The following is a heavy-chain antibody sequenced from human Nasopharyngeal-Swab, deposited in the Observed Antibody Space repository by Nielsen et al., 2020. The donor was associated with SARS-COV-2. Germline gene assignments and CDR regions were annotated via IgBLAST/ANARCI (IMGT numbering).Heavy chain of an antibody. CDR3: VKDVKTVVVITTIFDS. CDR2: ISWNSGSI. J-gene: IGHJ4*02. CDR1: GFTLDDYA. V-gene: IGHV3-9*01. Sequence: GGSLRLSCAASGFTLDDYAMHWVRQAPGKGLEWVSGISWNSGSICYADSVKGRFTISRDNAKNSLYLQMNSLRPEDTALYYCVKDVKTVVVITTIFDSWGQGTLVTVSS. D-gene: IGHD2-21*01.